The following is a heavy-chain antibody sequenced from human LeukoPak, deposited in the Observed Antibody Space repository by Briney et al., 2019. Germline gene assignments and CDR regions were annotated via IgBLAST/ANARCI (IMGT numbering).Heavy chain of an antibody. Sequence: PGGSLRLSRAASGFTFSSYWMSWVRQAPGKGLEWVANIKQDGSEKYYVDSVKGRFTISRDNAKNSLYLQMNSLRAEDTAVYYCARDSSGWYLVYYFDYWGQGTLVTVSS. V-gene: IGHV3-7*01. CDR1: GFTFSSYW. CDR2: IKQDGSEK. J-gene: IGHJ4*02. D-gene: IGHD6-19*01. CDR3: ARDSSGWYLVYYFDY.